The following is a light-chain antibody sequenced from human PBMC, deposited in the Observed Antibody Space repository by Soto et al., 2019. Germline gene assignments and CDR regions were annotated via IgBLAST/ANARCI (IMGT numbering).Light chain of an antibody. CDR2: YAS. CDR1: QSIATY. Sequence: MTQSPSTLSASVGDRVTITCRASQSIATYLTWYQQRPGQAPRLLIHYASTRASDIPARFSGSGSGTNFTLAISSLKSEDFAVYYCQQYAYWPETFGQVTKVDIK. V-gene: IGKV3D-15*01. J-gene: IGKJ1*01. CDR3: QQYAYWPET.